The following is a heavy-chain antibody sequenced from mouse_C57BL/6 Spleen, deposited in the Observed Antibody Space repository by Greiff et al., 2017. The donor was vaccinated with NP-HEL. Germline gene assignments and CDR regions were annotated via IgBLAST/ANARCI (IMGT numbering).Heavy chain of an antibody. CDR1: GYTFTSYW. V-gene: IGHV1-52*01. Sequence: QVQLQQPGAELVRPGSSVKLSCKASGYTFTSYWMHWVKQRPIQGLEWIGNIDPSDSETHYNQKFKDKATLTVDKSSSTAYMQISSLTSEDSAVYYCARGYHYAMDYWGQGTSVTVSS. D-gene: IGHD2-14*01. CDR3: ARGYHYAMDY. J-gene: IGHJ4*01. CDR2: IDPSDSET.